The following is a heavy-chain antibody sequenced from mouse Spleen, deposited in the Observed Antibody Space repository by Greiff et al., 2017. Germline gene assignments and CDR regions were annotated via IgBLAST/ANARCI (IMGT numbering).Heavy chain of an antibody. Sequence: VQLQQSGAELVRPGASVKLSCTASGFNIKDDYMHWVKQRPEQGLEWIGWIDPENGDTEYASKFQGKATITADTSSNTAYLQLSSLTSEDTAVYYCTFMITVSYYFDYWGQGTTLTVSS. D-gene: IGHD2-4*01. CDR1: GFNIKDDY. CDR2: IDPENGDT. J-gene: IGHJ2*01. CDR3: TFMITVSYYFDY. V-gene: IGHV14-4*01.